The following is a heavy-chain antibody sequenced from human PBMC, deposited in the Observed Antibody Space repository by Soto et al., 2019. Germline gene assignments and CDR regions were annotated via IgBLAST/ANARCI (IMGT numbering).Heavy chain of an antibody. V-gene: IGHV1-69*01. D-gene: IGHD3-16*01. Sequence: QVQLVQSGAEVKKPGSSVKVSCKASGGTFSSYSINWVRQAPGQGLEWMGGIIPIFGTANYAQKFQGRVTLTVDESTSTAHMELSSLRNEDTAVYYCARPFQSWPGGWYFDLCGRGTLVTVSS. CDR3: ARPFQSWPGGWYFDL. CDR1: GGTFSSYS. CDR2: IIPIFGTA. J-gene: IGHJ2*01.